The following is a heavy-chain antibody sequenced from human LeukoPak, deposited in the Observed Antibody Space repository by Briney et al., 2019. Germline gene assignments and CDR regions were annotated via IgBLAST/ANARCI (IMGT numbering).Heavy chain of an antibody. CDR2: IYYSGST. V-gene: IGHV4-59*01. CDR3: ARRTSYCSSTSCRRDYYYYMDV. J-gene: IGHJ6*03. D-gene: IGHD2-2*01. Sequence: SETPSLTCTVSGGSISSYYWSWIRQPPGKGLEWIGYIYYSGSTNYNPSLKSRVTISVDTSKNQFSLKLSSVTAADTAVYYCARRTSYCSSTSCRRDYYYYMDVWGKGTTVTVSS. CDR1: GGSISSYY.